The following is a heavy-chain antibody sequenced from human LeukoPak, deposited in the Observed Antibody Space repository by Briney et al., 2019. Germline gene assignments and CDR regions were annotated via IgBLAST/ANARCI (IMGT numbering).Heavy chain of an antibody. CDR2: IYYSGST. J-gene: IGHJ4*02. Sequence: SETLSLTCSVSGDYVSSGNNHWSWTRQPPGKGLEWIGHIYYSGSTNYSPSLKSRVTISLDASKNRFSLKLSSVTAADTAVYYCARVGGSGWFDYWGQGSLVTVSS. V-gene: IGHV4-61*01. CDR3: ARVGGSGWFDY. CDR1: GDYVSSGNNH. D-gene: IGHD6-19*01.